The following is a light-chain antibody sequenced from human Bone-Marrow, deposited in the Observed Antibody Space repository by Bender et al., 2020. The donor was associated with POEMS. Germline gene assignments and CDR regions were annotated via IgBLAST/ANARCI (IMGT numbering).Light chain of an antibody. CDR3: YSADSESYRVA. J-gene: IGLJ2*01. V-gene: IGLV3-10*01. Sequence: YKLTQPPSVSVSPGQTARIACFGDALPEKYASWYQQKSGQAPVLVIYEDSKRPPGIPERFSGSSSGTVATLTISGAQMEDEGDYYCYSADSESYRVAFGGGTKLTVL. CDR1: ALPEKY. CDR2: EDS.